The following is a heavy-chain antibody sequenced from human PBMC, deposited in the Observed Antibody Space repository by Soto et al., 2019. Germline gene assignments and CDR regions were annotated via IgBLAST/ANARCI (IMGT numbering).Heavy chain of an antibody. Sequence: PSETLSLTCADSGDSIIRDYYWAWIRQSPGQGLEWLGSAYPSGNTYYNPSVKSRITMSLDRSKKQFSLDLTSVAAADTAIYYCARYSASFNWFDPWGPGTLVTVSS. J-gene: IGHJ5*02. CDR2: AYPSGNT. D-gene: IGHD6-6*01. CDR3: ARYSASFNWFDP. V-gene: IGHV4-38-2*01. CDR1: GDSIIRDYY.